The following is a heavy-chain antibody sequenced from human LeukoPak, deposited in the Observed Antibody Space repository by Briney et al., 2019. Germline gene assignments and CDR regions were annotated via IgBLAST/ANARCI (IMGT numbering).Heavy chain of an antibody. CDR2: ISGSGGST. V-gene: IGHV3-23*01. D-gene: IGHD3-3*01. Sequence: QPGGSLRLSCAVSGFTFSSYAMSWVRQAPGKGLEWVSAISGSGGSTYYADSVKGRFTISRDNSKNTLYLQMNSLRAEDTAVYYCAKDQSEYYDFWSGYWNYYYGMDVWGQGTTVTVSS. J-gene: IGHJ6*02. CDR1: GFTFSSYA. CDR3: AKDQSEYYDFWSGYWNYYYGMDV.